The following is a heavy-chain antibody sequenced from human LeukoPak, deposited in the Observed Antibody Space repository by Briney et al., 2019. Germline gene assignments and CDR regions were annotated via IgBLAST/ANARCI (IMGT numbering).Heavy chain of an antibody. CDR2: ISSSSSTI. V-gene: IGHV3-48*01. CDR3: ARGRWDPMAFDI. Sequence: GSLRLSCAASGFTFSSYEMNWVRQAPGKGLEWVSYISSSSSTIYYADSVKGRFTISRDNAKNSLYLQMNSLRAEDTAVYYCARGRWDPMAFDIWGQGTMVTVSS. J-gene: IGHJ3*02. CDR1: GFTFSSYE. D-gene: IGHD1-26*01.